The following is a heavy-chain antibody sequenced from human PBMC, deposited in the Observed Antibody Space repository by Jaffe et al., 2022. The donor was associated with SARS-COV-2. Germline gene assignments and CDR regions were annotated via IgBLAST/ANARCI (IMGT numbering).Heavy chain of an antibody. CDR2: ISSSSSYT. J-gene: IGHJ3*02. CDR1: GFTFSDYY. D-gene: IGHD3-16*01. CDR3: ARAGEMATIYAFDI. Sequence: QVQLVESGGGLVKPGGSLRLSCAASGFTFSDYYMSWIRQAPGKGLEWVSYISSSSSYTNYADSVKGRFTISRDNAKNSLYLQMNSLRAEDTAVYYCARAGEMATIYAFDIWGQGTMVTVSS. V-gene: IGHV3-11*06.